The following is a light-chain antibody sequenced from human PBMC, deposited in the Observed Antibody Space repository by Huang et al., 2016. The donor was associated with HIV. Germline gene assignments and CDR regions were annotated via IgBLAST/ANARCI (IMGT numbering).Light chain of an antibody. CDR3: MQALQTPRT. CDR2: LGS. Sequence: DIVMTQSPLSLPVTPGEPASISCRSSQPLLHSNGYNYLDWYRQKPGQSPQLLIYLGSNRAAGVPDRFSGSGSVTDFTLKISTVEAEDVGIYYCMQALQTPRTFGQGTRLEIK. J-gene: IGKJ5*01. CDR1: QPLLHSNGYNY. V-gene: IGKV2-28*01.